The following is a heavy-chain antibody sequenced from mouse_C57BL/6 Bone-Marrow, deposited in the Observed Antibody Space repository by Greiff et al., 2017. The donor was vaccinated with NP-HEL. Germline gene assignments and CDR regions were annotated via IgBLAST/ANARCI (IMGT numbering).Heavy chain of an antibody. CDR3: TRGPYRPCAD. Sequence: EVQLVESGAGLVKPGGSLKLSCAASGFTFSSYAMSWVRQTPEQRLEWVAYISSGGDYIYYADTVKGRFTLSRDNARNTLYLQMSSLKSEDTTMYYCTRGPYRPCADWGKGTLVTVSA. V-gene: IGHV5-9-1*02. CDR2: ISSGGDYI. CDR1: GFTFSSYA. J-gene: IGHJ3*01. D-gene: IGHD2-10*01.